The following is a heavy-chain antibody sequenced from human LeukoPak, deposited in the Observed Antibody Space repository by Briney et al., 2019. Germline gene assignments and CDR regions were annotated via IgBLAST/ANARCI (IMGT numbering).Heavy chain of an antibody. CDR2: IYYSGCT. V-gene: IGHV4-39*01. D-gene: IGHD3-3*01. Sequence: SETLALTCTVSGGSLSSSSYYWGWIRRPPGEGLEWLGSIYYSGCTFVNAPLKSRVTISVDPCQHQFSRKLSSGTGAVTAVYFCPRLLGSGYYTSACGGQGPLVSLSS. CDR1: GGSLSSSSYY. J-gene: IGHJ1*01. CDR3: PRLLGSGYYTSAC.